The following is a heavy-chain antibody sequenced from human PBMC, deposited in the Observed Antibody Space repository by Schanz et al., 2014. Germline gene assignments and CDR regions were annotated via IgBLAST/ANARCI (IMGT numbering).Heavy chain of an antibody. J-gene: IGHJ4*02. CDR1: GFTFRSYG. Sequence: QVQLVESGGGLVQPGGSLRLSCAASGFTFRSYGMHWVRQAPGKGLEWVANIGYDGSEKYYVDSVKGRFTISRDNSKDTLYLQMSGLTPEDTAVYYCARGPIPIQGVPMDFWGQGTLVNVSS. V-gene: IGHV3-33*01. CDR2: IGYDGSEK. D-gene: IGHD3-10*01. CDR3: ARGPIPIQGVPMDF.